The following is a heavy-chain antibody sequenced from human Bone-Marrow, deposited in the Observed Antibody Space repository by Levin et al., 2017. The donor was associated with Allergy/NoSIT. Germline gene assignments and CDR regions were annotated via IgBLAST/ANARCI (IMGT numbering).Heavy chain of an antibody. J-gene: IGHJ3*01. CDR3: ANGKEGSTWLWLGDGTFDL. CDR2: IYYDGST. V-gene: IGHV4-39*01. CDR1: GDSIGSGTYY. D-gene: IGHD3-10*01. Sequence: SQTLSLTCTVSGDSIGSGTYYWDWIRQPPGKGLAWIGKIYYDGSTSYNPSLKSRLSISVDTSKNQFSLKLTSVTAADTAMFYCANGKEGSTWLWLGDGTFDLWGQGTMVTVSS.